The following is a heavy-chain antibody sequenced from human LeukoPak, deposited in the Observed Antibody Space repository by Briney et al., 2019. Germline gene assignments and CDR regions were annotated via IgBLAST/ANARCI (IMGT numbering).Heavy chain of an antibody. Sequence: PGGSLRLSCAASGFTFSSYAMSWVRQAPGKGLEWVSAISGSGGSTYYADSVKGRFTISRDNSKNTLYLQMNSLRAEDTAVYYCAKKGNFYYGSGIDYWGQGTLVTVSS. J-gene: IGHJ4*02. D-gene: IGHD3-10*01. CDR1: GFTFSSYA. V-gene: IGHV3-23*01. CDR2: ISGSGGST. CDR3: AKKGNFYYGSGIDY.